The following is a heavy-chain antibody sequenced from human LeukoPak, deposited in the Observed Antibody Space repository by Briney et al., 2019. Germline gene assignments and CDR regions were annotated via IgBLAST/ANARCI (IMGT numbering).Heavy chain of an antibody. CDR2: INPNSGGT. CDR3: ATVYYGSGSYSFDY. J-gene: IGHJ4*02. V-gene: IGHV1-2*02. Sequence: ASVKVSCKASGYTFTGYYMHWVRQAPGQGLEWMGWINPNSGGTNYAQKFQGRVTMTEDTSTDTAYMELSSLRSEDTAVYYCATVYYGSGSYSFDYWGQGTLVTVSS. CDR1: GYTFTGYY. D-gene: IGHD3-10*01.